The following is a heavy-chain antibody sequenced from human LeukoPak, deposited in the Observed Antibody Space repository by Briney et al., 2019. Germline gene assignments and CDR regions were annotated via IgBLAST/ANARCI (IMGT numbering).Heavy chain of an antibody. Sequence: SETLSLTCTVSGGSISGYYWSWIRQPAGKGLEWIGRIYTSGNTNYNPSLMSRVTMSVDTSRNQFSLKLSSVTAADTAVYYCASSLRGVMDFDYWGQGTLVTVSS. CDR3: ASSLRGVMDFDY. D-gene: IGHD3-10*01. V-gene: IGHV4-4*07. CDR1: GGSISGYY. CDR2: IYTSGNT. J-gene: IGHJ4*02.